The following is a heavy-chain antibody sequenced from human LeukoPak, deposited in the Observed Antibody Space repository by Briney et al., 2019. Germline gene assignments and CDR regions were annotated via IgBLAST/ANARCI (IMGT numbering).Heavy chain of an antibody. V-gene: IGHV3-30*04. CDR1: GFTFSSYA. D-gene: IGHD4-17*01. CDR3: ASGSYTTSMDV. Sequence: PGRSLRLSCAASGFTFSSYAMHWVRQAPGKGLEWVAVISYDGSNKYYADSVKGRFTISRDNSKNTLYLQMNSLRAEDTAVYYCASGSYTTSMDVWGKGTTVTVSS. CDR2: ISYDGSNK. J-gene: IGHJ6*03.